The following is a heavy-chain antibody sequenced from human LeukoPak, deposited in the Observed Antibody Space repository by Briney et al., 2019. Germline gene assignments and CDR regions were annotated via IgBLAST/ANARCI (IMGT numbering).Heavy chain of an antibody. V-gene: IGHV4-59*12. D-gene: IGHD6-13*01. CDR1: GGSISSYY. Sequence: SETLSLTCTVSGGSISSYYWSWIRQPPGKGLEWIGYIYYSGSTNYNPSLKSRVTISVDTSKNQFSLKLSSVTAADTAVYYCASLGYSSSWWARGYYYGMDVWGQGTTVTVSS. CDR3: ASLGYSSSWWARGYYYGMDV. CDR2: IYYSGST. J-gene: IGHJ6*02.